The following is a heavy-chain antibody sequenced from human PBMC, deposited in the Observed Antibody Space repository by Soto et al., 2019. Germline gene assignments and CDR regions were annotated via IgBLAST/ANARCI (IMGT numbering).Heavy chain of an antibody. V-gene: IGHV3-23*01. CDR2: LSRRGFST. CDR1: GFTFNDYA. CDR3: ARDRAVYCSNGICLGAFDI. Sequence: EVQLLESGGDLVQPGGSLRLSCAASGFTFNDYALTWVRQVPGKGLEWVSSLSRRGFSTHYAESLKGRFTISRDNIKNTVYLRMNSLRAEDTAVYYCARDRAVYCSNGICLGAFDIWGQGTLVTVSS. J-gene: IGHJ3*02. D-gene: IGHD2-8*01.